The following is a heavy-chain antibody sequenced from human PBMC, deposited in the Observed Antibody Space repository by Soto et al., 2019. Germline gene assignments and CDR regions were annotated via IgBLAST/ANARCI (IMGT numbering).Heavy chain of an antibody. J-gene: IGHJ5*02. CDR3: ARELYYYDSSGYNWFDT. V-gene: IGHV4-30-2*01. D-gene: IGHD3-22*01. CDR1: GGSISSGGYS. CDR2: IYHSGST. Sequence: SETLSLTCAVSGGSISSGGYSCSWILHPPGKGLEWIGYIYHSGSTYYNPSLKSRVTISVDRSKNQFSLKMSSVTAADTAVYYCARELYYYDSSGYNWFDTWGQGTLVTVSS.